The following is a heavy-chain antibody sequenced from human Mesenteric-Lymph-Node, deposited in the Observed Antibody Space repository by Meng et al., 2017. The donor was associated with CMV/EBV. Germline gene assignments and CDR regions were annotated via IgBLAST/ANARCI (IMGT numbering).Heavy chain of an antibody. J-gene: IGHJ4*02. CDR2: IQYSEST. D-gene: IGHD3-3*01. CDR3: VRGVSPTEWPLEK. V-gene: IGHV4-59*01. CDR1: GGSTSSYY. Sequence: SETLSLTCTVSGGSTSSYYWSWVRQTPGKGLEWLGYIQYSESTKYNPSLESRVTMSLDRSWNQFSLRLSSVTAADTAVYFCVRGVSPTEWPLEKWGQGTLVTVSS.